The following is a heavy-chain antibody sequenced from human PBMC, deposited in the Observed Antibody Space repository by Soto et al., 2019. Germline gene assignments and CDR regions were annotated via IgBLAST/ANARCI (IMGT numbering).Heavy chain of an antibody. CDR3: ARGGGYRFGSRFDY. J-gene: IGHJ4*02. CDR1: GDSISIYY. Sequence: SETLSLTCTVSGDSISIYYWSWIRQPPGKGLEWIGYIYHSGSAMYNPSLKSRVSMSIDTSNSQFSLKLSSVTAADTAVYFCARGGGYRFGSRFDYWGRGTMVTVSS. CDR2: IYHSGSA. D-gene: IGHD5-18*01. V-gene: IGHV4-59*01.